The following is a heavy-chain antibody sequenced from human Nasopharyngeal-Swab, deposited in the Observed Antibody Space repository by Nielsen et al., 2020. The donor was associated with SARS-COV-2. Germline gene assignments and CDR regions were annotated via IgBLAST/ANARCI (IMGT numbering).Heavy chain of an antibody. CDR2: ISGTASTI. V-gene: IGHV3-48*03. CDR1: GFTFSTYE. CDR3: ARVDLALSNYFDY. Sequence: LKISCAASGFTFSTYEMNWVRQTPGKGLEWVSYISGTASTIYYADSVKGRFTISRDNAKNSLYLHMNSLTAEDTAIYYCARVDLALSNYFDYWGQGTLVTVSS. D-gene: IGHD3-10*01. J-gene: IGHJ4*02.